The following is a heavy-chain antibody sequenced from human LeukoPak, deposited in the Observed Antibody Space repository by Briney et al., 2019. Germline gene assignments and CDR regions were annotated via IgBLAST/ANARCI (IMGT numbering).Heavy chain of an antibody. D-gene: IGHD2-2*01. CDR3: ARIVVVPAASLHYYYYGMDV. J-gene: IGHJ6*02. V-gene: IGHV1-24*01. CDR1: GYTLTELS. CDR2: FDPEDGET. Sequence: GASVKVSCKVSGYTLTELSMHWVRQAPGKGLEWMGGFDPEDGETIYAQKFQGRVTMTEDTSTDTAYMELSSLRSEDTAVYYCARIVVVPAASLHYYYYGMDVWGQGTTVTVSS.